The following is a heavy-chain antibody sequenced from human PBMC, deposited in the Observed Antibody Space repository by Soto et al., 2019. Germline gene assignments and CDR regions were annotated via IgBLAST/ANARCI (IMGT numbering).Heavy chain of an antibody. D-gene: IGHD3-9*01. CDR2: IRFDGSTA. CDR3: VRDRPNTESLTGYLDT. V-gene: IGHV3-33*01. Sequence: PGGSLRLSCEASGFVFRTFRMHWVRRAPGKGLEWLATIRFDGSTARYAESVRGRFKISRDNSMNTLYLQLDRLRVEDTAVYYCVRDRPNTESLTGYLDTWGQGTPVTVSS. J-gene: IGHJ4*02. CDR1: GFVFRTFR.